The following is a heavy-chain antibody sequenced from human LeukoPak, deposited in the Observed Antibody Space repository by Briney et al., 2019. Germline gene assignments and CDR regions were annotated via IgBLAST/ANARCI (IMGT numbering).Heavy chain of an antibody. CDR1: GGSISSYY. J-gene: IGHJ3*02. Sequence: SETLSLTCTVSGGSISSYYWSWIRQPPGKGLEWIGYIYYSGSTNYNPSLKSRVTISVDTSKNQFSLKLSSVTAADTAVYYCASGGYSYGKRAFDIWGPGTMVTVSS. CDR2: IYYSGST. D-gene: IGHD5-18*01. V-gene: IGHV4-59*01. CDR3: ASGGYSYGKRAFDI.